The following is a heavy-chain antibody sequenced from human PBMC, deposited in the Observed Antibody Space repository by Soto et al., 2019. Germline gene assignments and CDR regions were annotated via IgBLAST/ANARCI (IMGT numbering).Heavy chain of an antibody. D-gene: IGHD3-10*01. CDR2: VYWNHDK. V-gene: IGHV2-5*01. CDR1: GFSLTTSGVG. J-gene: IGHJ5*02. CDR3: VHEYYSPNWIDP. Sequence: CGPTLANPTPTLPLTCAFSGFSLTTSGVGVGWMSQSPGKALEWLALVYWNHDKRYNSSLKTRLTISKDTSKNQVVLTMADMDPVDTATYFCVHEYYSPNWIDPWGQGTMVTVSS.